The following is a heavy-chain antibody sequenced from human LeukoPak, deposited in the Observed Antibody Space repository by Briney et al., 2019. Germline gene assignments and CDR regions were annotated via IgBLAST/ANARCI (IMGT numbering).Heavy chain of an antibody. CDR2: VSFDGRDE. CDR3: ARGPRAITGGPLDP. D-gene: IGHD1-14*01. V-gene: IGHV3-30*03. J-gene: IGHJ5*02. CDR1: GFNFTNYG. Sequence: PGRSLRLSCAASGFNFTNYGMHWVRQAPGKGLEWVAVVSFDGRDEHYVDSVRGRFTVSRDNSKNTLYLQMNSLRAEDTAVYYCARGPRAITGGPLDPWGQGTLVTVSS.